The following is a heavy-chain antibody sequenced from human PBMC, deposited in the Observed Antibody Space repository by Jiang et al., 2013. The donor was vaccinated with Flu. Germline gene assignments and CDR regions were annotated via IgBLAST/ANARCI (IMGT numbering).Heavy chain of an antibody. V-gene: IGHV1-24*01. D-gene: IGHD4-11*01. CDR1: GYTLTELS. CDR3: ATGPRYSNYDGDYYYYGMDV. J-gene: IGHJ6*02. Sequence: GAEVKKPGASVKVSCKVSGYTLTELSMHWVRQAPGKGLEWMGGFDPEDGETIYAQKFQGRVTMTEDTSTDTAYMGLSSLRSEDTAVYYCATGPRYSNYDGDYYYYGMDVWGQGTTVT. CDR2: FDPEDGET.